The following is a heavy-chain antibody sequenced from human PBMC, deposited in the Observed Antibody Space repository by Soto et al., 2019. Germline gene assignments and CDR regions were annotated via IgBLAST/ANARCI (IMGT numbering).Heavy chain of an antibody. Sequence: QVQLVESGGGVVQPGRSLRLSCAASGFTFSDYGMHWVRQAPGKGLEWVAVISFDGTSKYYADSVKGRFTISRDSSKNTLFLKMNSLRIEDTAVYYCAKRGPTSSSGWFSIDYWGQGVLVTVSS. V-gene: IGHV3-30*18. J-gene: IGHJ4*02. CDR3: AKRGPTSSSGWFSIDY. D-gene: IGHD6-19*01. CDR1: GFTFSDYG. CDR2: ISFDGTSK.